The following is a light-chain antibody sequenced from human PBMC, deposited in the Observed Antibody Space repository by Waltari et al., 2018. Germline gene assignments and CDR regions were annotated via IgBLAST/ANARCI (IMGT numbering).Light chain of an antibody. Sequence: DVVLTQSPLSLPVNLAQPASISCRSSQSLLSSDGNTYFNWFQERPGQSPRRLLYKVSNRDSGVPDRFSGSGSGTDFTLRISRVEAEDVGVYYCMQGRHWPWTFGQGTKVEIK. CDR3: MQGRHWPWT. V-gene: IGKV2-30*01. J-gene: IGKJ1*01. CDR2: KVS. CDR1: QSLLSSDGNTY.